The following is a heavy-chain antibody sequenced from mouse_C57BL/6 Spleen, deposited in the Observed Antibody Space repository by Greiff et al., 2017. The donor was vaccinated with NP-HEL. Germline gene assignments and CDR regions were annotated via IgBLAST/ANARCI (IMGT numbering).Heavy chain of an antibody. J-gene: IGHJ3*01. Sequence: EVQLQQSGAELVRPGASVKLSCTASGFNIKDDYMHWVKQRPEQGLEWIGWIDPENGDTEYASKFQGKATITADTSSNTAYLQLSSLTSEDTAVYYCTTGGSRRWGQGTLVTVSA. CDR1: GFNIKDDY. CDR3: TTGGSRR. CDR2: IDPENGDT. V-gene: IGHV14-4*01.